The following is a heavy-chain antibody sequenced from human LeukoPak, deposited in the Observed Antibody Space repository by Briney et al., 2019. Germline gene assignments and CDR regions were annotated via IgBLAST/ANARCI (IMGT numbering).Heavy chain of an antibody. CDR2: IYYSWRT. D-gene: IGHD3-10*01. CDR1: GVSISSYY. CDR3: ARVGGGMNAFDI. Sequence: SETLSLTCTVSGVSISSYYWSWIRQPPGKGLEWIGYIYYSWRTNYNPSLKSRVTISVDTSKNQFSLKLSSVTAADTAVYYCARVGGGMNAFDIWGQGTMVTVSS. V-gene: IGHV4-59*01. J-gene: IGHJ3*02.